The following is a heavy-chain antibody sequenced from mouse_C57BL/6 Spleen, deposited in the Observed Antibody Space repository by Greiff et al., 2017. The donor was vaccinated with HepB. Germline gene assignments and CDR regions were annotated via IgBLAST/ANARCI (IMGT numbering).Heavy chain of an antibody. CDR1: GYTFTDYN. V-gene: IGHV1-18*01. Sequence: EVQLQESGPELVKPGASVKIPCKASGYTFTDYNMDWVKQSHGKSLEWIGDINPNNGGTIYNQKFKGKATLTVDKSSSTAYMELRSLTSEDTAVYYCARSYYDYDLGFAYWGQGTLVTVAA. J-gene: IGHJ3*01. D-gene: IGHD2-4*01. CDR3: ARSYYDYDLGFAY. CDR2: INPNNGGT.